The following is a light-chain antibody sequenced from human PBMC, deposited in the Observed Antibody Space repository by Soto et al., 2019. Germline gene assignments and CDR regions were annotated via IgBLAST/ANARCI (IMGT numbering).Light chain of an antibody. J-gene: IGLJ3*02. CDR3: LLYEGCSWV. CDR2: NTN. Sequence: QTVVTQEPSLTVSPGGTVTLTCASSTGAVTTGYYPSWFQHKPGHAPRALIYNTNDKNSWNPARLSGSLLGDKAALTLSGVQPEDEAEYYCLLYEGCSWVCGGGTKLTVL. CDR1: TGAVTTGYY. V-gene: IGLV7-43*01.